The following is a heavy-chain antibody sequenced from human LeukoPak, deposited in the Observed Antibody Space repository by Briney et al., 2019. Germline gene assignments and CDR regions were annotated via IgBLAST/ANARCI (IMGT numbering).Heavy chain of an antibody. Sequence: QAGGSLRLSCAASGFTFSSYGMHWVRQAPGKGLEWVAVIWYDGSNKYYADSVKGRFTISRDNSKNTLYLQMNSLRAEDTAVYYYAKKGYNWNPNYYYYMDVWGKGTTVTVSS. CDR1: GFTFSSYG. J-gene: IGHJ6*03. CDR2: IWYDGSNK. V-gene: IGHV3-33*06. CDR3: AKKGYNWNPNYYYYMDV. D-gene: IGHD1-20*01.